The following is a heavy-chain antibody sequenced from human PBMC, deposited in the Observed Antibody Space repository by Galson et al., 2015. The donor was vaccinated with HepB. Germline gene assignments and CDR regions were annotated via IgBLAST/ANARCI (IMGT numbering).Heavy chain of an antibody. Sequence: SLRLSCAASGFTFSTYGFHWVRQAPGKGLEWVAVISYDGSNRYYADSVKGRFTISRDNSKNTLYLQMNSLRTEDTAVYYCAKRVGGNDYWGQGTLVTVSS. CDR2: ISYDGSNR. CDR1: GFTFSTYG. V-gene: IGHV3-30*18. CDR3: AKRVGGNDY. J-gene: IGHJ4*02. D-gene: IGHD3-16*01.